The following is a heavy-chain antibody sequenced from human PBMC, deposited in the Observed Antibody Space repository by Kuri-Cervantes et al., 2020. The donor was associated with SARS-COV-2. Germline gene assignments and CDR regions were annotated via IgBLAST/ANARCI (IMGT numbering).Heavy chain of an antibody. D-gene: IGHD1-14*01. CDR2: ISSSSSYI. CDR1: GFTFSSYS. V-gene: IGHV3-21*01. J-gene: IGHJ4*02. CDR3: ARDPLTHFDY. Sequence: LSLTCAASGFTFSSYSMNWVRQAPGKGLEWVSSISSSSSYIYYADSVKGRFTISRDNAKNSLYLQMNSLRAEDTAVYYCARDPLTHFDYWGQGTLVTVSS.